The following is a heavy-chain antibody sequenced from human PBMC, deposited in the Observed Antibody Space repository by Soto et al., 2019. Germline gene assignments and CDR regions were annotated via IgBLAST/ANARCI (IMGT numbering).Heavy chain of an antibody. D-gene: IGHD4-17*01. J-gene: IGHJ4*02. CDR2: MNPSGGST. V-gene: IGHV1-46*03. Sequence: GASVKVSCKASGYTFTSYDINWVRQATGQGLEWMGWMNPSGGSTSYAQKFQGRVTMTRDTSTSTVYMELSSLRSEDTAVYYCANSGDYGDYVADYWGQGTLVNVSS. CDR3: ANSGDYGDYVADY. CDR1: GYTFTSYD.